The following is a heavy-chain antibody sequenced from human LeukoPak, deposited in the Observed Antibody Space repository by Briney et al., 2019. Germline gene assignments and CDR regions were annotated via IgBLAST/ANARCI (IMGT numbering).Heavy chain of an antibody. CDR1: GGTFSSYA. D-gene: IGHD4-17*01. J-gene: IGHJ4*02. Sequence: SVKVSCKASGGTFSSYAISWVRQAPEQGLEWMGRIIPIFGTANYAQKFQGRVTITTDESTSTAYMELSSLRSEDTAVYYCARDYDYGDYVRFDYWGQGTLVTVSS. CDR2: IIPIFGTA. CDR3: ARDYDYGDYVRFDY. V-gene: IGHV1-69*05.